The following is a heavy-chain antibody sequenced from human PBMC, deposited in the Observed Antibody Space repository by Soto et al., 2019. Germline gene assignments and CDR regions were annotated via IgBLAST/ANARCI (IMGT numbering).Heavy chain of an antibody. Sequence: QVQLVESGGGVVQPGRSLRLSCAASGFTFSSYGRHWVRQAPGKGLEWVAVIWYDGSNKYYADSVKGRFTISRDNSKNTLYLQMNSLRAEDTAVYYCARDTVTLSYYYYGMDVWGQGTTVTVSS. J-gene: IGHJ6*02. CDR3: ARDTVTLSYYYYGMDV. D-gene: IGHD4-17*01. CDR2: IWYDGSNK. V-gene: IGHV3-33*01. CDR1: GFTFSSYG.